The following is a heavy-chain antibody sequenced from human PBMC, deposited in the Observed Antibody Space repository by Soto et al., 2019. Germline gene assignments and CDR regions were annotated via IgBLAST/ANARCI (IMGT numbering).Heavy chain of an antibody. CDR1: GFAFSTYG. CDR3: ARGPSYECSSTSCYSETDFEY. D-gene: IGHD2-2*01. J-gene: IGHJ4*02. V-gene: IGHV3-30*03. CDR2: ISYDGGNK. Sequence: QPGGSLRLSCAASGFAFSTYGMHWVRQAPGKGLEWVAVISYDGGNKYYADSVKGRFTVSRDNSENTLYLQMNSLRAEDTAVYYCARGPSYECSSTSCYSETDFEYWGQGTRVPVSS.